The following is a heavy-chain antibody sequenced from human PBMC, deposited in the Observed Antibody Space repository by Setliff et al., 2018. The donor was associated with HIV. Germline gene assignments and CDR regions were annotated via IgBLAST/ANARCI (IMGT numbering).Heavy chain of an antibody. CDR3: ARVPPLKAFGGVISLYYFDY. D-gene: IGHD3-16*02. V-gene: IGHV4-31*03. Sequence: PSETLSLTCTVSGGSISSGGYYWSWIRQHPGKGLEWIGYIYYSGSTYYNPSLKSRVTISVDTSKNQFSLKLSSVTAADTAGYYCARVPPLKAFGGVISLYYFDYWGQGTLVTVSS. CDR1: GGSISSGGYY. J-gene: IGHJ4*02. CDR2: IYYSGST.